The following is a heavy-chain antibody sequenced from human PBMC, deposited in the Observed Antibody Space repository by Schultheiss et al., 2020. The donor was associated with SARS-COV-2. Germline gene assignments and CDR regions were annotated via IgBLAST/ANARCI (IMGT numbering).Heavy chain of an antibody. Sequence: ASVKVSCKASGGTFSSYAISWVRQAPGQGLEWMGWISAYNGNTNYAQKLQGRVTMTTDTSTSTAYMELRSLRSDDTAVYYCAKRPVGYSYGYFDYWGQGTLVTVSS. CDR3: AKRPVGYSYGYFDY. CDR2: ISAYNGNT. CDR1: GGTFSSYA. V-gene: IGHV1-18*01. J-gene: IGHJ4*02. D-gene: IGHD5-18*01.